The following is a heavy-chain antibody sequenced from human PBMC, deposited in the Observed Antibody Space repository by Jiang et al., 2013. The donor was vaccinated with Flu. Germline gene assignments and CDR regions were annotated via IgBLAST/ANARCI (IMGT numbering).Heavy chain of an antibody. V-gene: IGHV4-59*08. J-gene: IGHJ4*02. D-gene: IGHD3-22*01. CDR3: ARHPQRFYYDTSGYCDY. CDR1: GDSINHYY. CDR2: IYYSGST. Sequence: LLKPSETLSLTCTVPGDSINHYYWSWIRQPPRKGLEWIGYIYYSGSTNYNPSLKSRVTISVDTSKNQFSLKLSSVTAADTAVYYCARHPQRFYYDTSGYCDYWGQGTLVTVSS.